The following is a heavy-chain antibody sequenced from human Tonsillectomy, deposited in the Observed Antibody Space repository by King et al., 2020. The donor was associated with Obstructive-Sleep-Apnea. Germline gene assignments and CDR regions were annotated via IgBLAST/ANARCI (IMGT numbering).Heavy chain of an antibody. CDR1: GFSYSEYW. CDR2: INQKGSEK. V-gene: IGHV3-7*01. CDR3: ARSIALGY. D-gene: IGHD6-6*01. J-gene: IGHJ4*02. Sequence: QLVQSGGTLVQPGGSLRLFCVASGFSYSEYWMSWVGQAPGEGLEWGANINQKGSEKHYVDSGKGRFPIYRANAKNSVYLQMNSLRAEDTAVYYCARSIALGYWGQGTLVTVSS.